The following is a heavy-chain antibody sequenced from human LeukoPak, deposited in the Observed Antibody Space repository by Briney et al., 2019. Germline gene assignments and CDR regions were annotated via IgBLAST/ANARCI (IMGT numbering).Heavy chain of an antibody. D-gene: IGHD4-17*01. CDR1: GYTFTSYD. V-gene: IGHV1-46*01. CDR3: ARYGHSPFFDY. CDR2: INPSGGST. Sequence: ASVKVSCKASGYTFTSYDINWVRQAPGQGLEWMGIINPSGGSTTNAQEFQGRVIMTRDMSTSTVYMELSSLRSEDTAVYFCARYGHSPFFDYWGQGTLVIVSS. J-gene: IGHJ4*02.